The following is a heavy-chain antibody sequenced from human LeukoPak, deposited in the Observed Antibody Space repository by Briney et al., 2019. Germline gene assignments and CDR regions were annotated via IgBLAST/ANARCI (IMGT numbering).Heavy chain of an antibody. J-gene: IGHJ6*02. Sequence: GGSLRLSCAASGFTFSDDYMSWIRHAPGKGLEWVSYISSSGSTIYYADSVKGRFTISRDNAKNSLYLQMNSLRAEDTAVYYCARVPRITMVRGALHPYSSYGMDVWGQGTTVTVSS. V-gene: IGHV3-11*01. CDR1: GFTFSDDY. CDR2: ISSSGSTI. CDR3: ARVPRITMVRGALHPYSSYGMDV. D-gene: IGHD3-10*01.